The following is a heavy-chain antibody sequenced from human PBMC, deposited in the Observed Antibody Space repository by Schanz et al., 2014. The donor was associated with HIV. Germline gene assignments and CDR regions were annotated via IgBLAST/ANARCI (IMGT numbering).Heavy chain of an antibody. CDR2: IYYSGST. D-gene: IGHD6-13*01. CDR3: AREGMEQMVNILDV. J-gene: IGHJ6*02. CDR1: GGSISRGYYY. Sequence: QVQLQESGPGLVKPSQTLSLTCTVSGGSISRGYYYWNWIRQHPGKGLEWIGYIYYSGSTYKNPSLKSRLTMSVDTSKKQFSLKLSSVTAADTAVYYCAREGMEQMVNILDVWGQGTRVNVSS. V-gene: IGHV4-31*03.